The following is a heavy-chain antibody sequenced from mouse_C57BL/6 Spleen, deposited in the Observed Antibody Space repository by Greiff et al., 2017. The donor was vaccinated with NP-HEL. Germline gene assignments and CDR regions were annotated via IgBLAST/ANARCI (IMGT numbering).Heavy chain of an antibody. CDR1: GYTFTNYW. Sequence: VKLMESGAELVRPGTSVKMSCKASGYTFTNYWIGWAKQRPGHGLEWIGDIYPGGGYTNYNEKFKGKATLTADKSSSTAYMQFSSLTSEDSAIYYCAREENYDGYYEGVGYWGHGPTLTVSS. CDR3: AREENYDGYYEGVGY. D-gene: IGHD2-3*01. J-gene: IGHJ2*01. V-gene: IGHV1-63*01. CDR2: IYPGGGYT.